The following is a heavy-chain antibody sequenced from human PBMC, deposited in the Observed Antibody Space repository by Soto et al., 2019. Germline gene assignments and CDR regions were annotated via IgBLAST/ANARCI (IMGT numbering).Heavy chain of an antibody. D-gene: IGHD2-21*01. Sequence: LSLTSCVSRASISRSNWSDWVRQPPAKLLEWVGEGHHKVTTNYNPPPKKRAAISVDQSKNQLSLKLNPVTTADTAANNCPRVRQYCGASSCYLDPWGQGTLVTVSS. CDR1: RASISRSNW. CDR2: GHHKVTT. CDR3: PRVRQYCGASSCYLDP. J-gene: IGHJ5*02. V-gene: IGHV4-4*02.